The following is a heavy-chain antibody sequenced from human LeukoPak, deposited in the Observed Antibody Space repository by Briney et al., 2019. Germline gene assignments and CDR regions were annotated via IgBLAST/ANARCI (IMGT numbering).Heavy chain of an antibody. CDR3: ARRYCSSTSCASH. V-gene: IGHV3-66*01. J-gene: IGHJ4*02. D-gene: IGHD2-2*01. Sequence: GGSLRLSCAASGSTVSSNYMSWVRQAPGKGLEWVSVIYSGGSTYYADSVKGRFTISRDNSKNTLYLQMNSLRAEDTAVYYCARRYCSSTSCASHWGQGTLVTVSS. CDR1: GSTVSSNY. CDR2: IYSGGST.